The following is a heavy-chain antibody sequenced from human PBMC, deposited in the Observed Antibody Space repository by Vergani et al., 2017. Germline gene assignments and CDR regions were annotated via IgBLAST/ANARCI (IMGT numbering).Heavy chain of an antibody. Sequence: EVQLVESGGGLVKPGGSLRLSCAASGFTFSSYSMNWVRQAPGKGLEWVSSISSSSSYIYYADSVKGRFTISRDNAKNSLYLQMNSLRAEDTAVYYCARDVYYDCWSGYYMGGYYYYGMDVWGQGTTVTVSS. CDR2: ISSSSSYI. J-gene: IGHJ6*02. CDR3: ARDVYYDCWSGYYMGGYYYYGMDV. CDR1: GFTFSSYS. D-gene: IGHD3-3*01. V-gene: IGHV3-21*01.